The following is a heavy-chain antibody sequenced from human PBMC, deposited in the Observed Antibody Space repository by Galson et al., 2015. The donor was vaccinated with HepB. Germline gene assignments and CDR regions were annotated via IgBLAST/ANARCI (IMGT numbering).Heavy chain of an antibody. CDR3: AKDPQENCGLGRCRYIDS. CDR1: GFSFSYFG. D-gene: IGHD2-21*01. Sequence: SLRLSCAASGFSFSYFGMHWVRQAPGKGLEWVTFIWHDGSKTFYADSVMGRVTVSRDNSKNTLYLHMNDLRVEDTAIYFCAKDPQENCGLGRCRYIDSWGQGTLVTV. J-gene: IGHJ4*02. CDR2: IWHDGSKT. V-gene: IGHV3-30*02.